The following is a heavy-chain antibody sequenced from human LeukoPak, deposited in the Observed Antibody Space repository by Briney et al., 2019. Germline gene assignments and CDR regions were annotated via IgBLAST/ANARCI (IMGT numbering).Heavy chain of an antibody. CDR3: ARDPNYYYDSSGYYGRFDY. Sequence: GGSLRLSCAASGFTFSSYGMHWVRQAPGKGLERVAVIWYDGSNKYYADSVKGRFTISRDNSKNTLYLQMNSLRAEDTAVYYCARDPNYYYDSSGYYGRFDYWGQGTLVTVSS. CDR1: GFTFSSYG. D-gene: IGHD3-22*01. V-gene: IGHV3-33*01. CDR2: IWYDGSNK. J-gene: IGHJ4*02.